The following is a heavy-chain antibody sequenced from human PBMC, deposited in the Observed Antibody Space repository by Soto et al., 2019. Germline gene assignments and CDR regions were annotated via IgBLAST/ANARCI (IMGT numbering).Heavy chain of an antibody. CDR1: CGSFSGYY. V-gene: IGHV4-34*01. J-gene: IGHJ6*02. CDR3: RWVTTSRVTPWYYYYGMDV. Sequence: SEALSLTCCVYCGSFSGYYWRWIREPRGKGLELIGEINHSGSTNYNPSLKSRVTISVDTSKNQFSLKLSSVTAADTAVYYCRWVTTSRVTPWYYYYGMDVWGQGTTVT. CDR2: INHSGST. D-gene: IGHD4-17*01.